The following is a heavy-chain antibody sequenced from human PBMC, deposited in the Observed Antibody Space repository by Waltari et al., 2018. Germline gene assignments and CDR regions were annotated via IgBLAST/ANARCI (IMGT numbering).Heavy chain of an antibody. J-gene: IGHJ3*02. CDR3: ARGRNGYIQDVFDI. CDR1: GFTFSTYN. Sequence: EVHLVASGGGLVQPGASLRLSCAASGFTFSTYNMNGVRQAPGKGLEWVSYISSTTTTYYADYVKGRFTISRDNAKNSLYLQMNSLRAEDTALYYCARGRNGYIQDVFDIWGQGTMVSVSS. CDR2: ISSTTTT. D-gene: IGHD5-12*01. V-gene: IGHV3-48*01.